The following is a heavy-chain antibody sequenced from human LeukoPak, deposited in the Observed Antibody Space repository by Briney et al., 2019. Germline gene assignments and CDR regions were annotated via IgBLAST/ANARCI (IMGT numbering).Heavy chain of an antibody. Sequence: SETLSLTCTVSGYSISSGYYWGWIRQPPGKGLEWIGSIYHSGSTYYNPSLKSRVTISVDTSKNQFSLKLSSVTAADTAVYYCARLWFGESDYYFDYWGQGTLVTVSS. V-gene: IGHV4-38-2*02. CDR2: IYHSGST. CDR3: ARLWFGESDYYFDY. D-gene: IGHD3-10*01. CDR1: GYSISSGYY. J-gene: IGHJ4*02.